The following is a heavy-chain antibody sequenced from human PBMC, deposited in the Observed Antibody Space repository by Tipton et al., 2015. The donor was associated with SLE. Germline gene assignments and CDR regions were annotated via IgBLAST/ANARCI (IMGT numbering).Heavy chain of an antibody. J-gene: IGHJ5*02. CDR1: GGSISSYY. D-gene: IGHD1-26*01. V-gene: IGHV4-59*03. CDR2: IHNSGTN. CDR3: ARHIDCINHGCYSPWFDP. Sequence: TLSLTCTVSGGSISSYYWSWIRQPPGKGLEWIGYIHNSGTNSYNPSLKSRVTMTIGTSKNQFSLELRSVTAADTAVYYCARHIDCINHGCYSPWFDPWGQGALVTVSS.